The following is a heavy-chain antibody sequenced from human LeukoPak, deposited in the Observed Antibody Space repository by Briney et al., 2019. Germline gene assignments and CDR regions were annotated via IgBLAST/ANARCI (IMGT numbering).Heavy chain of an antibody. CDR2: INPNSGGT. J-gene: IGHJ4*02. CDR3: AKATPAYYYDSSGYSH. V-gene: IGHV1-2*02. D-gene: IGHD3-22*01. Sequence: ASVKVSCKASGYTFTGYYMHWVRQAPGQGLEWMGWINPNSGGTNYAQKFQGRVTMTRDTSISTAYMELSRLRSDDTAVYYCAKATPAYYYDSSGYSHWGQGTLVTVSS. CDR1: GYTFTGYY.